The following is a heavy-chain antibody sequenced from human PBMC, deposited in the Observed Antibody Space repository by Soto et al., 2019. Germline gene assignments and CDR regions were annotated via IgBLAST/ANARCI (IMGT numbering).Heavy chain of an antibody. CDR2: IFSNDEK. D-gene: IGHD6-13*01. CDR3: ASTYSTSWYWFDP. Sequence: QVTVKESGPVLVKPTETLTLTCTVSGFSLSNAGLGVSWIRQPPGKALEWLAHIFSNDEKSYSTSLKSRLTIPKDPPKSQVVLIMTTMDHVDTATYYCASTYSTSWYWFDPWGQGTLVTVSS. V-gene: IGHV2-26*04. J-gene: IGHJ5*02. CDR1: GFSLSNAGLG.